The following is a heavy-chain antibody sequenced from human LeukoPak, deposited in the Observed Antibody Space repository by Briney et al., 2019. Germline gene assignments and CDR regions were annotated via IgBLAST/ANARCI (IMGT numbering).Heavy chain of an antibody. J-gene: IGHJ4*02. Sequence: SQALSLICSVSGGSISSGSYYWSWIRQPAGKGLESLGLIYTSVSTNYNPSLKSRVTISVDTSRNQFSLKLNSVTAADTAVYYCARDPTTEPNIAYYFDFWGQGTLVTVSS. V-gene: IGHV4-61*02. CDR1: GGSISSGSYY. CDR3: ARDPTTEPNIAYYFDF. D-gene: IGHD4-17*01. CDR2: IYTSVST.